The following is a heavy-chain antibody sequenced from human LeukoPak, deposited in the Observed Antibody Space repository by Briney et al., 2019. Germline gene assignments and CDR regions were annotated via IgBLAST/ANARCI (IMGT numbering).Heavy chain of an antibody. CDR1: GYTFTGYY. J-gene: IGHJ4*02. CDR2: INPNSGGT. Sequence: ASVKVSCEASGYTFTGYYMHWVRQAPGQGLEWMGWINPNSGGTNYAQKFQGRVTMTRDTSISTAYMELSRLRSDDTAVYYCARVDTAMEYYFDYWGQGTLVTVSS. D-gene: IGHD5-18*01. V-gene: IGHV1-2*02. CDR3: ARVDTAMEYYFDY.